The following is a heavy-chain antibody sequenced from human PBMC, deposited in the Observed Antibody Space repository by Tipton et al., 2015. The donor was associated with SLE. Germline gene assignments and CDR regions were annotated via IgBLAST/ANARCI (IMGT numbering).Heavy chain of an antibody. V-gene: IGHV3-33*01. Sequence: SLRLSCEVSRLSFNSYGMHWVRQAPGKGLEWVAVIWYDGSNKYYADSVKGRFTISRDISRNMLYLQMNSLRADDTAVYYCATVPVAGTSYWGQGTLVTVSS. CDR2: IWYDGSNK. D-gene: IGHD6-19*01. CDR1: RLSFNSYG. CDR3: ATVPVAGTSY. J-gene: IGHJ4*02.